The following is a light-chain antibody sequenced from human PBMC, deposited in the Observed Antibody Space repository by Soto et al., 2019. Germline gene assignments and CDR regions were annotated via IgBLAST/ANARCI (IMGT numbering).Light chain of an antibody. V-gene: IGKV3-15*01. CDR1: PSVSGN. CDR2: GAS. J-gene: IGKJ1*01. Sequence: EIVMRQSPATLAVSPGERATLSCRASPSVSGNLAWYQQKPGQAPRLLIYGASTRATGIPARFSGSGSGTEFTLTISSLQSEDFALYYCQQYNNWLWTFGQGTKVDIK. CDR3: QQYNNWLWT.